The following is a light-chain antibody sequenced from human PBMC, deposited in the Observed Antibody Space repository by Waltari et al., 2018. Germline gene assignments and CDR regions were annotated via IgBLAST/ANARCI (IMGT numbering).Light chain of an antibody. CDR2: SNT. J-gene: IGLJ2*01. CDR3: AAWDDNLSSPV. CDR1: SSNIGSNT. Sequence: QSVLTQPPSASGTPGQRVIIFCSGSSSNIGSNTVNWYQQLPGTAPKLLMYSNTQRSSGVPARFSGSKSGTSASLAIRGLQSEDEADYYCAAWDDNLSSPVFGGGTKLTVL. V-gene: IGLV1-44*01.